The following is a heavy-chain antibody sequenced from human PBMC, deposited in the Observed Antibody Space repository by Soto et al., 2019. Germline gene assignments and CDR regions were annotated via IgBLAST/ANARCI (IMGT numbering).Heavy chain of an antibody. V-gene: IGHV4-4*02. CDR1: GGSISSSNW. CDR2: IYHSGST. D-gene: IGHD3-9*01. J-gene: IGHJ4*02. Sequence: PSETLCLTCAVSGGSISSSNWWSWVRQPPGKGLEWIGEIYHSGSTNYNPSLKSRVTISVDKSNNQFSLKLSSVTAADMAVYYCASSVVTPNVLTGNGFDSWGQGTLVTVSS. CDR3: ASSVVTPNVLTGNGFDS.